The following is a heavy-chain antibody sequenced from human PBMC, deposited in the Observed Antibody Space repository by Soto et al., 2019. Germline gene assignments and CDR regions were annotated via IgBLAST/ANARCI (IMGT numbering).Heavy chain of an antibody. D-gene: IGHD4-17*01. V-gene: IGHV4-59*01. J-gene: IGHJ4*02. CDR1: GGSMSSNY. CDR2: IYYTGST. Sequence: SETLSLTGTVSGGSMSSNYWTWNRQSPGKGLEWIGYIYYTGSTEYNPSLQSRVTISLDTSKNQFSLRLTSVTSADTAVYYCARGGSYGDFFDYWGQGAQVTVSS. CDR3: ARGGSYGDFFDY.